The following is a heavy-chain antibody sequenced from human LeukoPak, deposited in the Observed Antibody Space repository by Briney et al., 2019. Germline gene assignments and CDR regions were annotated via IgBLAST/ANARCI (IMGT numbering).Heavy chain of an antibody. J-gene: IGHJ5*02. CDR1: GGPFSGYY. CDR2: INHSGST. D-gene: IGHD3-22*01. V-gene: IGHV4-34*01. Sequence: PSETLSLTCAVYGGPFSGYYWSWIRQPPGKGLEWIGEINHSGSTNYNPSLKSRVTISVDTSKNQFSLKLSSVTAADTAVYYCASLWTAYYYDSSWGQGTLVTVSS. CDR3: ASLWTAYYYDSS.